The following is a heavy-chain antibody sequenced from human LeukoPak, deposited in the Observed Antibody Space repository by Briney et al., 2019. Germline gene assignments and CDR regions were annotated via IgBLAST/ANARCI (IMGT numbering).Heavy chain of an antibody. V-gene: IGHV4-4*09. CDR2: IYPSGSD. J-gene: IGHJ4*02. D-gene: IGHD6-19*01. Sequence: SETLSLTCTVSGGSISSHYWSWIRQPPGKGLEWIAYIYPSGSDNYNPSLKSRVTTSSDTSKNQFSLRLSSVTAADTAVYHCARQRAGNYFDYWAGNPGHRLL. CDR3: ARQRAGNYFDY. CDR1: GGSISSHY.